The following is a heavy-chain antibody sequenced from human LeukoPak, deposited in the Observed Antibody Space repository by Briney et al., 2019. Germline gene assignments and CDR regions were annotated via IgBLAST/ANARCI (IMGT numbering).Heavy chain of an antibody. CDR1: GGSISSYY. J-gene: IGHJ3*02. V-gene: IGHV4-59*01. CDR3: AREMATITLDAFDI. CDR2: IYYSGST. Sequence: SETLSLTCTVSGGSISSYYWSWIRQPPGKGLEWIGYIYYSGSTNYNPSLKSRVTISVDTSKNQFSLKLSSVTAADTAVYYCAREMATITLDAFDIWGQGTMVTVSS. D-gene: IGHD5-24*01.